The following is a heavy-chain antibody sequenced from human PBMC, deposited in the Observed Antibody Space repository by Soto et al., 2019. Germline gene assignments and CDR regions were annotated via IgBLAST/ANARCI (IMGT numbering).Heavy chain of an antibody. CDR3: AREKLTYCGGDCKFYDY. D-gene: IGHD2-21*02. Sequence: SETLSLTCTVSGFSIFSSDSYWSWIRQLPGKGLEWIGYTYYSGTTYYNPSLESRVAISIDTSKKQFYLRLRSVTAADTAVNYCAREKLTYCGGDCKFYDYWGQGSLVTVSS. CDR2: TYYSGTT. J-gene: IGHJ4*02. V-gene: IGHV4-31*03. CDR1: GFSIFSSDSY.